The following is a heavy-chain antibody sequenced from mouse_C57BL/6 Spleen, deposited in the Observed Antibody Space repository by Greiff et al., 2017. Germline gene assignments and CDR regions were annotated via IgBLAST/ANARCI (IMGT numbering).Heavy chain of an antibody. CDR3: ARRAHYYGSSLYYAMDY. CDR1: GYTFTSYW. Sequence: QVQLQQPGAELVRPGTSVKLSCKASGYTFTSYWMHWVKQRPGQGLEWIGVIDPSDSYTNYSQKFKGKATLTVDTSSSTAYMQLSSLTSEDSAVYYCARRAHYYGSSLYYAMDYWGQGTSVTVSS. CDR2: IDPSDSYT. D-gene: IGHD1-1*01. V-gene: IGHV1-59*01. J-gene: IGHJ4*01.